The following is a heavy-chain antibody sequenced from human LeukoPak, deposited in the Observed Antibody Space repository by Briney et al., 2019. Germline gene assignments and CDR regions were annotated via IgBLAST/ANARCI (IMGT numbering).Heavy chain of an antibody. V-gene: IGHV4-39*01. CDR1: GGSISTSRYY. Sequence: SVALSLTCTVSGGSISTSRYYWGWIRQPPGKGLEWIGSIFYSGSTYYNPSLKSRVTISVDTSKKQFSLKLSSVTAADTAVYYCARTVGEPGAEYFQHWGQGTLVTVS. CDR2: IFYSGST. CDR3: ARTVGEPGAEYFQH. J-gene: IGHJ1*01. D-gene: IGHD3-10*01.